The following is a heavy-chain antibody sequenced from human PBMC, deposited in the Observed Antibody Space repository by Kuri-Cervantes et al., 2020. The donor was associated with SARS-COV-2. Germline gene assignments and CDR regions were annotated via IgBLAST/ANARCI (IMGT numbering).Heavy chain of an antibody. J-gene: IGHJ6*03. CDR1: GFTFSSYS. CDR2: ISSSSSTI. V-gene: IGHV3-48*01. CDR3: ARAGYCSSTSCYYYYYYYMDV. D-gene: IGHD2-2*01. Sequence: GGSLRLSCAASGFTFSSYSMNWARQAPGKGLEWVSYISSSSSTIYYADSVKGRFTISRDNAKNSLYLQMNSLRAEDTAVYYCARAGYCSSTSCYYYYYYYMDVWGKGTTVTVSS.